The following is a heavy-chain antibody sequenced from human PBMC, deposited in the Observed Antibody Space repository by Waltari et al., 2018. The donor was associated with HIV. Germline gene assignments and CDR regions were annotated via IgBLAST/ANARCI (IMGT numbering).Heavy chain of an antibody. Sequence: EVQLLESGGGLVQTGGSLRLSCAGSGLTFSRPAMSWVRQAPGKGLEWVSIISGIGYSMNYADSAKGHFTISRDNSKNVLYLQMNSLRVEDTAIYYCVRHPYSDYSLVWVDSWGQGTLVSVSS. CDR1: GLTFSRPA. CDR2: ISGIGYSM. V-gene: IGHV3-23*01. D-gene: IGHD4-17*01. J-gene: IGHJ5*01. CDR3: VRHPYSDYSLVWVDS.